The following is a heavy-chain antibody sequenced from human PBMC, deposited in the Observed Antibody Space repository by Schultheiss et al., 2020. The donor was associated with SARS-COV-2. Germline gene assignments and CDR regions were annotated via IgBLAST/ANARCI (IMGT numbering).Heavy chain of an antibody. CDR2: IYYSGST. Sequence: SETLSLTCTVSGGSISSGGYYWGWIRQHPGKGLEWIGYIYYSGSTYYNPSLKSRVTISVDTSKNQFSLKLSSVTAADTAVYYCARIYSSGWYRVLYNWFDPWGQGTLVTVSS. CDR1: GGSISSGGYY. CDR3: ARIYSSGWYRVLYNWFDP. D-gene: IGHD6-19*01. J-gene: IGHJ5*02. V-gene: IGHV4-39*01.